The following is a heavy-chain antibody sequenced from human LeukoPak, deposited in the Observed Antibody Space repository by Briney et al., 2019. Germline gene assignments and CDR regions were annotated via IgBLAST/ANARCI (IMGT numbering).Heavy chain of an antibody. J-gene: IGHJ6*02. Sequence: GGSLRLSCAASGFTFSSYWMSWVRQAPGKGLEWVSAISGSGGSTYYADSVKGRFTISRDNSKNTLYLQMNSLRAEDTAVYYCAKGSGWYPYGMDVWGQGTTVTVSS. V-gene: IGHV3-23*01. CDR2: ISGSGGST. D-gene: IGHD6-19*01. CDR1: GFTFSSYW. CDR3: AKGSGWYPYGMDV.